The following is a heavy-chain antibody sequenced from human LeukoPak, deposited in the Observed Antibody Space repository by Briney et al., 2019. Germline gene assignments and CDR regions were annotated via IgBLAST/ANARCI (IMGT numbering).Heavy chain of an antibody. CDR1: GGSISSSSYY. J-gene: IGHJ4*02. D-gene: IGHD1-26*01. CDR3: ARERVSVGPVDY. Sequence: SETLSLTCTVSGGSISSSSYYWGWIRQPPGKGLEWIGSIYYSGSTYYNPSLKSRVTISVDTSKNQFSLKLSSVTAADTAVYYCARERVSVGPVDYWGQGTLVTVSS. V-gene: IGHV4-39*02. CDR2: IYYSGST.